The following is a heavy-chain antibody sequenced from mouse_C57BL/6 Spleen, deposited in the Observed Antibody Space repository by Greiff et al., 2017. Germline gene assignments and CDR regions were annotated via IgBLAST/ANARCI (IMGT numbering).Heavy chain of an antibody. Sequence: VQLQQPGAELVRPGSSVKLSCKASGYTFTSYWMHWVKQRPIQGLEWIGNIDPSDSETHYNQKFKDKATVTVNKSSSTAYRQLSSLTSEDSAVYYGARPLDSSCTGWVAYWGQGTRVTVSA. CDR2: IDPSDSET. CDR1: GYTFTSYW. V-gene: IGHV1-52*01. D-gene: IGHD3-2*02. CDR3: ARPLDSSCTGWVAY. J-gene: IGHJ3*01.